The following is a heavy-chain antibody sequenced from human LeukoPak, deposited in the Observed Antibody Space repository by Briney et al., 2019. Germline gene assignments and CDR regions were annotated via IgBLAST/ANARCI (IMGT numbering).Heavy chain of an antibody. CDR2: ISSSGRTV. V-gene: IGHV3-11*01. Sequence: GGSLRLSCAASGFTFSDYYMSWIRQAPGKELEWVSYISSSGRTVYYADSVKGRFTISRDNAKNSLYLQMNSLRAEDTAVYYCAREVGFGGSYFIWGQGTMVTVSS. CDR1: GFTFSDYY. D-gene: IGHD1-26*01. J-gene: IGHJ3*02. CDR3: AREVGFGGSYFI.